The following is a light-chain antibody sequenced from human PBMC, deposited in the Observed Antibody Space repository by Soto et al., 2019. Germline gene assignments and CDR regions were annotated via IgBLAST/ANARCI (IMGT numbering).Light chain of an antibody. Sequence: QSALTQPASVSGSLGQSITISCTGSSSDVGTYYFVSWYQQHPGKVPKLMIYEGTKRPSGVSDRFSGSKSGNTASMTIPGLQAEDEANYYCCSYAGNNIFVFGTGTKLTVL. CDR3: CSYAGNNIFV. J-gene: IGLJ1*01. CDR1: SSDVGTYYF. V-gene: IGLV2-23*01. CDR2: EGT.